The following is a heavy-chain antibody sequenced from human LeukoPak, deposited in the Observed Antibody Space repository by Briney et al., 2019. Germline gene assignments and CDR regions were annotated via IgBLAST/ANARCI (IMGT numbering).Heavy chain of an antibody. CDR1: GYTFSNYD. Sequence: GASVKVSCKASGYTFSNYDINWVRQAPGQGLEWMGWMNPNSGRRVYAQKFQGRVTMTRNSSINTAYMELTSLRSDDTAVYYCARGLRSDYWGQGTLSPSPQ. CDR3: ARGLRSDY. J-gene: IGHJ4*02. D-gene: IGHD3-16*02. V-gene: IGHV1-8*01. CDR2: MNPNSGRR.